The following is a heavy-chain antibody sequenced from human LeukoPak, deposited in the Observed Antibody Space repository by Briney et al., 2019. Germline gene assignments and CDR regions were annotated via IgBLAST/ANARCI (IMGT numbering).Heavy chain of an antibody. V-gene: IGHV7-4-1*02. J-gene: IGHJ6*03. Sequence: ASVKVSCKASGYTFTSNAMHWVRQAPGQGLEWMGWINTNTGNPTYAQGFTGRFVFSLDTSVSTAYLQISSLKAEDTAVYYCARSLGNNYYYYYYMDVWGKGTTVTVSS. D-gene: IGHD7-27*01. CDR1: GYTFTSNA. CDR2: INTNTGNP. CDR3: ARSLGNNYYYYYYMDV.